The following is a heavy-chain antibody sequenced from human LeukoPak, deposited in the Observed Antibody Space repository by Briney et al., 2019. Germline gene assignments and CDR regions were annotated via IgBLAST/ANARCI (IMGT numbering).Heavy chain of an antibody. J-gene: IGHJ4*02. V-gene: IGHV3-7*01. D-gene: IGHD5-12*01. CDR2: IKVDGSEK. CDR3: ARGDLVVPFDY. Sequence: GGSLSLSCAASGFTYISYWMSWVRQAPGKGLEWVANIKVDGSEKYYVDSVKGRFTISRDNAKNSLYLQMNSLRVEDTAVYYCARGDLVVPFDYWGQGTLVTVSS. CDR1: GFTYISYW.